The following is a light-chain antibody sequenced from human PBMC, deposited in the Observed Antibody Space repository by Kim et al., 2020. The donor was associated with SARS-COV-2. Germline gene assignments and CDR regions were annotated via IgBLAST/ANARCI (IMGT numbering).Light chain of an antibody. J-gene: IGKJ1*01. CDR1: QRIYSNS. CDR3: QQYGSSPT. Sequence: EIVLTKSPGTLSLSPGESATLSCKASQRIYSNSVAWYQHKPGQTPRLLIYDASSRATAIADRFSGSGSGTDFTLTISRLEPEDFAVYYCQQYGSSPTFGQGTKVDIK. CDR2: DAS. V-gene: IGKV3-20*01.